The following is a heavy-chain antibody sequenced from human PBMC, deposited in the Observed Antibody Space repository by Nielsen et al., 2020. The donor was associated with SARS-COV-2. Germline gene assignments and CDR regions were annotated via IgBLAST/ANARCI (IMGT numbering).Heavy chain of an antibody. V-gene: IGHV3-9*01. J-gene: IGHJ4*02. CDR3: AMVDLPAGGY. D-gene: IGHD2-2*01. CDR2: ISWNSGSI. Sequence: GGSLRLSCAASGFTFDDYAMHWVRQAPGKGLEWVSGISWNSGSIGYADSVKGRFTISRDNAKNSLYLQMNSLRAEDTALYYCAMVDLPAGGYWGQGTLVTVSS. CDR1: GFTFDDYA.